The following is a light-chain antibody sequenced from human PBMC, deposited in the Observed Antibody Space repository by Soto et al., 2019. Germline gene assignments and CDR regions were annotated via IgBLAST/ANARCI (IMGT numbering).Light chain of an antibody. CDR3: QQRGNWIT. V-gene: IGKV3-11*01. Sequence: EIVLTQSPATLSLSPGERATLSCRASQSVSSHLAWYQQKPGQAPRLLIYDTSNRATGIPARFSGSGSGTDFTLTISSLEPEDFAVYYCQQRGNWITFGQGTRLEIK. J-gene: IGKJ5*01. CDR1: QSVSSH. CDR2: DTS.